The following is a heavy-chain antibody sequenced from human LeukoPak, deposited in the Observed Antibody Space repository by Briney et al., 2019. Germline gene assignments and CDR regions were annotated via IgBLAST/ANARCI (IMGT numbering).Heavy chain of an antibody. V-gene: IGHV4-39*07. CDR1: GGSISSSSYY. CDR2: IYYSGST. Sequence: PSETLSLTCTVSGGSISSSSYYWGWIRQPPGKGLEWIGSIYYSGSTYYIPSLKSRVTISVDTSKNQFSLKLSSVTAADTAVYYCARDSGWGYYDSSGYYPKGNYFDYWGQGTLVTVSS. D-gene: IGHD3-22*01. CDR3: ARDSGWGYYDSSGYYPKGNYFDY. J-gene: IGHJ4*02.